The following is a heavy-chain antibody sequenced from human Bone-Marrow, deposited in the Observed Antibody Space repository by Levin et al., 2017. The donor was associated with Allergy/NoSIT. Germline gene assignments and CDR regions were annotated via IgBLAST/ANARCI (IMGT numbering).Heavy chain of an antibody. J-gene: IGHJ6*02. CDR3: QIPYGSGSYCRWEFRPCNYGMDV. D-gene: IGHD3-10*01. CDR2: ISSSSSYI. V-gene: IGHV3-21*01. Sequence: GGSLRLSCAASGFTFSSYSMNWVRQAPGKGLEWVSSISSSSSYIYYADSVKGRFTISRDNAKNSLYLQMNSLRAEDTAVYYCQIPYGSGSYCRWEFRPCNYGMDVWGQGTTVTVSS. CDR1: GFTFSSYS.